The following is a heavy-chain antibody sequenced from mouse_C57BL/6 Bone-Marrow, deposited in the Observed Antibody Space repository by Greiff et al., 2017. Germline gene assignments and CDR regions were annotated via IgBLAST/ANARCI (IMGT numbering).Heavy chain of an antibody. CDR1: DYAFPSHD. Sequence: EVMLVESGGGLVQPGESLKLSCESNDYAFPSHDMSWVRKTPENRLELVAAIIVDGGSTYYPDTMAGRFIISRDNTPKTLYLQMSSLGSEDTALYYCARHWDSDYWGQGTTLTVSS. D-gene: IGHD4-1*01. CDR3: ARHWDSDY. J-gene: IGHJ2*01. V-gene: IGHV5-2*01. CDR2: IIVDGGST.